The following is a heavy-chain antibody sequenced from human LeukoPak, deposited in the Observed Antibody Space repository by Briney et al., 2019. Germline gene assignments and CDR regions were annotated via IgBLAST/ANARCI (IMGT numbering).Heavy chain of an antibody. D-gene: IGHD2-2*03. CDR1: GFTFSSYE. J-gene: IGHJ6*02. CDR2: ISSSGRTI. V-gene: IGHV3-48*03. Sequence: GGSLRLSCAASGFTFSSYEFNWVRQAPGKGLEWVSYISSSGRTIFYADSVKGRFTISRDNAKNSLYLQMNSLRAEDTAVYHCARGDGYCSSTSCYVGPSYGLDVWGQGTTVTVSS. CDR3: ARGDGYCSSTSCYVGPSYGLDV.